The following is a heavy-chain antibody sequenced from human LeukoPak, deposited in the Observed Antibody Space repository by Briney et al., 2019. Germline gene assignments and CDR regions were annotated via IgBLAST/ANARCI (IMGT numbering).Heavy chain of an antibody. CDR1: GDSISDYY. J-gene: IGHJ4*02. CDR3: ARSFGATTDFDY. V-gene: IGHV4-4*07. D-gene: IGHD1-26*01. CDR2: IYTSGST. Sequence: ETLSLTCTVSGDSISDYYWSWIRQPAGKGLEWIGRIYTSGSTNYDPSLKSRVTMSVDTSKNQFSLKLSSVTAADTAVYYCARSFGATTDFDYWGQGTLVTVSS.